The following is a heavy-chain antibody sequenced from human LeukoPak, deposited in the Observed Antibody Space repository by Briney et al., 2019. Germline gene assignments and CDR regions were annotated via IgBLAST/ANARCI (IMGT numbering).Heavy chain of an antibody. J-gene: IGHJ4*02. Sequence: SETLSLTCTVSSGSISSTTYYWAWIRQPPGKGLEWIGSIYYNGDTYYNPSLKSRVTISVDTSKNQFSLKLSSVTAADTAVYYCARDRDSSGYYDYWGQGTLVTVSS. V-gene: IGHV4-39*07. CDR2: IYYNGDT. D-gene: IGHD3-22*01. CDR3: ARDRDSSGYYDY. CDR1: SGSISSTTYY.